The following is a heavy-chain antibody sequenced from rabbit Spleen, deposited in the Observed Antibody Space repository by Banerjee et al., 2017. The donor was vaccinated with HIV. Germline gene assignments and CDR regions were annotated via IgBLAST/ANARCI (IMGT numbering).Heavy chain of an antibody. Sequence: QEQLVESGGGLVKPGASLTLTCKASGFSFSNKAVMCWVRQAPGKGLEWIACIDTGSSGFTYYASWAKGRLTISKSSSTTVTLQMTSLTAADTATYFCARDAGTGDYIDVYFNLWGPGTLVTVS. D-gene: IGHD8-1*01. CDR2: IDTGSSGFT. CDR1: GFSFSNKAV. V-gene: IGHV1S45*01. CDR3: ARDAGTGDYIDVYFNL. J-gene: IGHJ4*01.